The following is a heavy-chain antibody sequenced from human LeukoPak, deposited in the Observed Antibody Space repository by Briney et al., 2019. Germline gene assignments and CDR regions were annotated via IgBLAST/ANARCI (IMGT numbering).Heavy chain of an antibody. J-gene: IGHJ3*02. CDR2: SHHSGGA. D-gene: IGHD5-18*01. CDR1: GASISSYY. Sequence: SETLSLTCIVSGASISSYYWTSIRQPPGKGLEWIGFSHHSGGAYYNPSLKSRVTISLDTSKNQFSLKLSSVTAADTAVYYCARQDTAMCYAYDIWGQGTMVIVSS. CDR3: ARQDTAMCYAYDI. V-gene: IGHV4-59*08.